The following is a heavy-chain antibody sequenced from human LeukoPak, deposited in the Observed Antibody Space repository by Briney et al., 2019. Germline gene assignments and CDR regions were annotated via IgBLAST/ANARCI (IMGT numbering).Heavy chain of an antibody. CDR1: GYTLTELS. CDR3: ATCYGSGSYYLDY. V-gene: IGHV1-24*01. J-gene: IGHJ4*02. CDR2: FDPEDGET. D-gene: IGHD3-10*01. Sequence: ASVKVSCKVSGYTLTELSMHWVRQAPGKGVEWMGGFDPEDGETIYAQKFQGRVTMTEDTSTDTAYMELSSLRSEDTAVYYCATCYGSGSYYLDYWGQGTLVTVSS.